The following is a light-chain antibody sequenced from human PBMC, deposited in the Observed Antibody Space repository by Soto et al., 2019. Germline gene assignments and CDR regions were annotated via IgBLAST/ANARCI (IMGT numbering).Light chain of an antibody. CDR1: SSNIGAGHD. V-gene: IGLV1-40*01. CDR2: GNS. CDR3: HSYASSLSGAV. J-gene: IGLJ2*01. Sequence: QSVLTQPPSVSGAPGQTVTISCTGSSSNIGAGHDVHWYQQLPGTAPKLLIYGNSNRPSGVPDRFSGSKSGTSASLAISGLQAEDEADYYCHSYASSLSGAVFGGGTKLTVL.